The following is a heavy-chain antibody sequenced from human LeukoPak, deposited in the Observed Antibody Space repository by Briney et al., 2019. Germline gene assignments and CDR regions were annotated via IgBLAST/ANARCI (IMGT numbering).Heavy chain of an antibody. CDR3: ARTIAAADYYFVY. V-gene: IGHV4-4*09. J-gene: IGHJ4*02. CDR2: IYTSGST. Sequence: SETLSLTCTVSGGSISSYYWSWIRQPPGKGLEWIGYIYTSGSTNYNPSLKSRVTISVDTSKNQFSLKLSSVTAADTAVYYCARTIAAADYYFVYWGQGTLVTVSS. CDR1: GGSISSYY. D-gene: IGHD6-13*01.